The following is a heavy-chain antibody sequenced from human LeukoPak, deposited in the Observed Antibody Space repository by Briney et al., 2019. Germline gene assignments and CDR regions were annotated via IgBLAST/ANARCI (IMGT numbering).Heavy chain of an antibody. CDR3: ARDRARVGADPFDY. J-gene: IGHJ4*02. V-gene: IGHV4-4*07. D-gene: IGHD1-26*01. Sequence: SETLSLTCTVSGVSISSYYWSWIRQPAGKGLEWIGSIYYSGSTYYNPSLKSRVTISVDTSKNQFSLKLSSVTAADTAVYYCARDRARVGADPFDYWGQGTLVTVSS. CDR2: IYYSGST. CDR1: GVSISSYY.